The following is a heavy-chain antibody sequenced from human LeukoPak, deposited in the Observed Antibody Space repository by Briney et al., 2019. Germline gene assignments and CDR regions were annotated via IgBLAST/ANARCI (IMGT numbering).Heavy chain of an antibody. Sequence: GGSLRLSCAASGFTFSSYAMSWVRRAPGKGLEWVSAISGSGGSTYYADSEKGRFTISRDNSKNTLYLQMNSLRAEDTAVYYCATHRRGITMVRGVIPRFAYWGQGTLVTVSS. CDR3: ATHRRGITMVRGVIPRFAY. J-gene: IGHJ4*02. D-gene: IGHD3-10*01. V-gene: IGHV3-23*01. CDR2: ISGSGGST. CDR1: GFTFSSYA.